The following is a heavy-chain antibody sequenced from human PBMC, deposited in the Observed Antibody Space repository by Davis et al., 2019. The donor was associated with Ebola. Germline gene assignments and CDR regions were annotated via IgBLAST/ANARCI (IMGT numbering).Heavy chain of an antibody. CDR1: GFTFSGSA. CDR2: IRSKANSYAT. J-gene: IGHJ4*02. CDR3: TQASGGGDY. Sequence: GESLKISCAASGFTFSGSAMHWVRQASGEGLEWVGRIRSKANSYATAYAASVKGRFTISRDDSKNTAYLQMNSLKTEDTAVYYCTQASGGGDYWGQGTLVTVSS. V-gene: IGHV3-73*01. D-gene: IGHD6-19*01.